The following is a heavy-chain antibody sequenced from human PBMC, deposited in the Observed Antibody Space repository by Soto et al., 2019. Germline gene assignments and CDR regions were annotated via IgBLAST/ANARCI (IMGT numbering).Heavy chain of an antibody. Sequence: SETLSLTCTVSGGSISSYYWSWIRQPPGKGLEWIGYIYYSGSTNYNPSLKSRVTISVDTSKNQFSLKLSSVTAADTAVYYCALMATIRAFEYWGQETLFTVSS. CDR3: ALMATIRAFEY. J-gene: IGHJ4*02. CDR2: IYYSGST. V-gene: IGHV4-59*01. CDR1: GGSISSYY. D-gene: IGHD5-12*01.